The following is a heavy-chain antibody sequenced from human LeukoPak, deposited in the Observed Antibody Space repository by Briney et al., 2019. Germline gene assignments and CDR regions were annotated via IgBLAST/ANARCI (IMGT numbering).Heavy chain of an antibody. J-gene: IGHJ4*02. V-gene: IGHV1-46*01. CDR2: INPSGGST. D-gene: IGHD1-26*01. CDR1: GYSFTNYY. CDR3: ARARDGSYLDY. Sequence: ASVKVSCKASGYSFTNYYMHWVRQAPGKAIEWMGIINPSGGSTTYAQKFQDRVTMTRETSTSSVYMELSSLSSEGTAVYFCARARDGSYLDYCGQGTLVTVSS.